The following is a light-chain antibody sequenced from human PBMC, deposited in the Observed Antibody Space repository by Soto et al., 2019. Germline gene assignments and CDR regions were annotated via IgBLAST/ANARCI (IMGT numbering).Light chain of an antibody. Sequence: EIVLTQSPGTLSLSPGERATLSCRASQSVSSSYLAWYQQKPGQAPRPLIYGASSRAIGIPDRFRGSGSGTDFTLTISRLEPEDFAVDYCQQYGSSPWTFGQGTKVEIK. CDR2: GAS. CDR3: QQYGSSPWT. V-gene: IGKV3-20*01. CDR1: QSVSSSY. J-gene: IGKJ1*01.